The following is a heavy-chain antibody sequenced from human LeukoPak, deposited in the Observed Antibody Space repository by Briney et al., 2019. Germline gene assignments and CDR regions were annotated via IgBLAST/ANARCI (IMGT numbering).Heavy chain of an antibody. CDR2: ISYDGSNK. CDR1: GFTFSSYG. Sequence: GGSLRLSCAASGFTFSSYGMHWVRQAPGKGLEWVAVISYDGSNKYYADSVKGRFTISRDNSKNTLYLQMNSLRAEDTAVYYCAKDQLEYYYYGMDVWGQGTTVTVPS. V-gene: IGHV3-30*18. D-gene: IGHD2-2*01. J-gene: IGHJ6*02. CDR3: AKDQLEYYYYGMDV.